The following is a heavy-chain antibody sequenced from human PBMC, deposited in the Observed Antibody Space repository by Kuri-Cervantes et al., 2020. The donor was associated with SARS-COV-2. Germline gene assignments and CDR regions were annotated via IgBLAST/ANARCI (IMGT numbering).Heavy chain of an antibody. J-gene: IGHJ6*03. D-gene: IGHD2-2*03. Sequence: GESLKISCAASGFTFDDYGMSWVRQAPGKGLEWVANIKQDGSEKYYVDSVKGRFTISRDNAKNSLYLQMNSLRAEDTAVYYCARDGYCSSTSCYSYYYYMGVWGKGTTVTVSS. V-gene: IGHV3-7*01. CDR3: ARDGYCSSTSCYSYYYYMGV. CDR2: IKQDGSEK. CDR1: GFTFDDYG.